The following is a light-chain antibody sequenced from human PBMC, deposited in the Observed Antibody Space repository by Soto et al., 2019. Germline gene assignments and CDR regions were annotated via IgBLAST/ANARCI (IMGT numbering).Light chain of an antibody. CDR3: SSYAGSNNWV. CDR2: EVS. Sequence: QSVLTQPPSASGSPGQSVTISCTGTSSDVGDYNYVSWYQQHPGKVPKLMIYEVSKRPSGVPDRFSGSKSGNTASLTVSGLQAEDEADYYCSSYAGSNNWVFGGGTKVTVL. J-gene: IGLJ3*02. CDR1: SSDVGDYNY. V-gene: IGLV2-8*01.